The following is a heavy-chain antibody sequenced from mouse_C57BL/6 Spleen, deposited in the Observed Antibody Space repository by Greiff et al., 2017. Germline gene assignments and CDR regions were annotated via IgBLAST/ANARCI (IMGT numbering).Heavy chain of an antibody. D-gene: IGHD2-3*01. Sequence: QVKLQQPGAELVRPGSSVKLSCKASGYTFPSYWMAWVKQRPGQGLAWIGNIYPSDSETHYNQKFKDKATLTVDKSSSTAYMQLSSLTSEDSAVYYCARENDGYLFAYWGQGTLVTVSA. J-gene: IGHJ3*01. CDR1: GYTFPSYW. CDR2: IYPSDSET. V-gene: IGHV1-61*01. CDR3: ARENDGYLFAY.